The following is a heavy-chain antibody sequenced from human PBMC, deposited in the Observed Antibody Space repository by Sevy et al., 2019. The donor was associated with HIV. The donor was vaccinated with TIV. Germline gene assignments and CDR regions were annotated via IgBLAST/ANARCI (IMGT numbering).Heavy chain of an antibody. J-gene: IGHJ3*02. CDR1: GFTFSSYA. V-gene: IGHV3-30-3*01. D-gene: IGHD3-22*01. Sequence: GGSLRHSCAASGFTFSSYAMHWVRQAPGKGLEWVAVISYDGSNKYYADSVKGRFTISRDNSKNTLYLQMNSLRAEDTAVYYCARDYYDSSGYYSDAFDIWGQGTMVTVSS. CDR2: ISYDGSNK. CDR3: ARDYYDSSGYYSDAFDI.